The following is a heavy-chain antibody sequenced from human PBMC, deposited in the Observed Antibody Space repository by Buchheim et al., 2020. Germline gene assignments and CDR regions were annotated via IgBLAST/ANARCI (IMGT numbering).Heavy chain of an antibody. J-gene: IGHJ6*02. D-gene: IGHD2-2*01. CDR3: ARDGGDCSSTSCYYYYGMDV. V-gene: IGHV3-74*01. CDR1: GFTFSSYW. CDR2: INSDGSST. Sequence: EVQLVESGGGLVQPGGSLRLSCAASGFTFSSYWMHWVRQAPGKGLVWVSRINSDGSSTSYADSVKGRFTISIDNAKNTLYLQMNSLRAEDTAVYYCARDGGDCSSTSCYYYYGMDVWGQGTT.